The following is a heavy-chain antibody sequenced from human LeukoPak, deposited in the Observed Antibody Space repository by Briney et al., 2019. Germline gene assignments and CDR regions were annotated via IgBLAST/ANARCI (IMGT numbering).Heavy chain of an antibody. Sequence: PGGSLRLSCAASGFTFSGSPMHWVRQASGKGLEWVGRIRSKANAYATAYAASVKGRFTISRDDSKNTAYLQMNSLKSEDTAVYYCARGRSSGWYRSGSYYYYYMDVWGKGTTVTVSS. D-gene: IGHD6-19*01. CDR2: IRSKANAYAT. CDR3: ARGRSSGWYRSGSYYYYYMDV. CDR1: GFTFSGSP. J-gene: IGHJ6*03. V-gene: IGHV3-73*01.